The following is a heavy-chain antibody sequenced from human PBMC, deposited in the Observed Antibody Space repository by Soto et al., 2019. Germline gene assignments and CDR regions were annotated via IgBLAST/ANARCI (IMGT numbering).Heavy chain of an antibody. CDR2: INSDGSST. CDR1: GFPFRSYW. CDR3: AREEAAVEGNWFDP. Sequence: SGGALRLSFAASGFPFRSYWMHWGRPAPGKGLVWVSRINSDGSSTSYADSVKGRFTISRDNAKNTLYLQMNSLRAEDTAVYYCAREEAAVEGNWFDPWGQGTLVTVSS. D-gene: IGHD6-13*01. V-gene: IGHV3-74*01. J-gene: IGHJ5*02.